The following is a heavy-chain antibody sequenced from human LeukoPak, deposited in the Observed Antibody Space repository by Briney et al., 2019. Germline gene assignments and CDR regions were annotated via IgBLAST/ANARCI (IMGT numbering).Heavy chain of an antibody. D-gene: IGHD4-23*01. CDR1: GFTFSSYW. CDR2: IKQDGSEK. Sequence: GGSLRLSCAASGFTFSSYWMSRVRQAPGKGLEWVANIKQDGSEKYYVDSVKGRFTISRDNAKNSLYLQMNSLRAEDTAVYYCAGDDDYGGNGAFDIWGQGTMVTVSS. V-gene: IGHV3-7*01. CDR3: AGDDDYGGNGAFDI. J-gene: IGHJ3*02.